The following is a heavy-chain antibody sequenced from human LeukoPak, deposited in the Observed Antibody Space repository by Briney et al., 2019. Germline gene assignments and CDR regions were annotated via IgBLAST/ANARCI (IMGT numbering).Heavy chain of an antibody. Sequence: GRSLRLSCAASGFTFNLYGMHWVRQAPGKGLEWVALISNDGDSEYYIDSVRGRFTISRDNAKDTLYLQMNSLRGEDTAVYYCAKDGRGRTFFGDIEYWGQGTLVVVSS. V-gene: IGHV3-30*18. J-gene: IGHJ4*02. D-gene: IGHD3-10*01. CDR2: ISNDGDSE. CDR1: GFTFNLYG. CDR3: AKDGRGRTFFGDIEY.